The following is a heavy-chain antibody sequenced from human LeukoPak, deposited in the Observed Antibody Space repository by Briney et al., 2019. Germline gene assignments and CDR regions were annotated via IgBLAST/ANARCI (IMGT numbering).Heavy chain of an antibody. V-gene: IGHV1-18*01. Sequence: ASVKVSCKASGYTFTNYGISWVRQAPGQGLECMGWTSAYNGNTNYAQKLQGRVTMTTDTSTSTAYMELRSLRSDDTAVYYCARDFYGSGNRYFDYWGQGTLVTVSS. D-gene: IGHD3-10*01. J-gene: IGHJ4*02. CDR3: ARDFYGSGNRYFDY. CDR2: TSAYNGNT. CDR1: GYTFTNYG.